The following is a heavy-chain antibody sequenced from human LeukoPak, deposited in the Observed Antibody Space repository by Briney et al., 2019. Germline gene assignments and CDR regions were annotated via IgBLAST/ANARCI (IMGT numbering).Heavy chain of an antibody. J-gene: IGHJ4*02. CDR1: GFTFSNYW. D-gene: IGHD5-24*01. CDR3: ARRDGYNTFYFEY. Sequence: PGGSLRLSCAASGFTFSNYWMHWVRQAPGKGLEWVANINQDGSEKYYVDSVKGRFTISRDNAMNSLYLQMNSLRGEDTAVYYCARRDGYNTFYFEYWGQGTLVTVSS. CDR2: INQDGSEK. V-gene: IGHV3-7*01.